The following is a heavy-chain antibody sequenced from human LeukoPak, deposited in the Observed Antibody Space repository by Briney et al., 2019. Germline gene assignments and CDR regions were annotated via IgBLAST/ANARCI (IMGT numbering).Heavy chain of an antibody. CDR3: ARADVDTAMVVDC. V-gene: IGHV3-33*01. CDR2: IWYDGSNK. J-gene: IGHJ4*02. D-gene: IGHD5-18*01. Sequence: PGGSLRLSCAASGFTFSSYGMHWVRQAPGKGLEGVAVIWYDGSNKYYADSVKGRFTISRDNSKNTLYLQMNSLRAEDTAVYYCARADVDTAMVVDCWGQGTLVTVSS. CDR1: GFTFSSYG.